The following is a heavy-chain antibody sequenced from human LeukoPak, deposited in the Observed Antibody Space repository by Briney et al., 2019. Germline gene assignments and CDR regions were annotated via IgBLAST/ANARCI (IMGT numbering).Heavy chain of an antibody. Sequence: SETLSLTCVVSGGSVSGYYWGWIRQPPGRGLEWIGYVYYSGSTNYNPSFKSRITISVDTSRNQFSLQLGSVTAADTAVYYCARIHRYCSGGACYVLDNWGQGTLVAVSS. CDR1: GGSVSGYY. J-gene: IGHJ4*02. CDR3: ARIHRYCSGGACYVLDN. CDR2: VYYSGST. V-gene: IGHV4-59*02. D-gene: IGHD2-15*01.